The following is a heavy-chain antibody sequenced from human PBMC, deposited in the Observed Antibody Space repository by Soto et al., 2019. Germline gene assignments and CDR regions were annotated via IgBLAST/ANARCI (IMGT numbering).Heavy chain of an antibody. Sequence: PGGSLRLSCAASGFMFSTTDMSWVRQAPGKGLELVTTIEGSGAITYYADSVKGRFIISRDNSRNTVYLQMDSLTADDTAVYYCVKNSGWFNTWGQGTLVTVSS. J-gene: IGHJ5*02. CDR1: GFMFSTTD. CDR3: VKNSGWFNT. V-gene: IGHV3-23*01. D-gene: IGHD3-10*01. CDR2: IEGSGAIT.